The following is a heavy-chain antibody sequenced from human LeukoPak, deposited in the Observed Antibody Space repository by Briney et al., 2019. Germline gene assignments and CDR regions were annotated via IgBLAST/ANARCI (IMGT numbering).Heavy chain of an antibody. CDR2: TYYSGST. CDR3: ARVRYASDFWSGYKYYFDY. V-gene: IGHV4-59*12. CDR1: GGSISSYY. J-gene: IGHJ4*02. Sequence: SETLSLTCTVSGGSISSYYWSWIRQPPGKGLEWIGYTYYSGSTNYNPSLKSRVTISVDTSKNQFSLKLSSVTAADTAVYYCARVRYASDFWSGYKYYFDYWGQGTLVTVSS. D-gene: IGHD3-3*01.